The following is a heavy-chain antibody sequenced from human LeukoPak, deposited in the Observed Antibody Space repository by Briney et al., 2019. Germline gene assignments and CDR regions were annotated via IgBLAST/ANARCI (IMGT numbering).Heavy chain of an antibody. J-gene: IGHJ3*02. CDR1: GFTFSSYS. Sequence: GGSLRLSCTASGFTFSSYSMNWVRQAPGKGLEWLSYIRYSGTTTYYADSVKGRFTVSRANAKNSLYLQMNSLRAEDTAVYYCARDGYDFWSGRRAFDIWGQGTMVTVSS. CDR2: IRYSGTTT. V-gene: IGHV3-48*04. D-gene: IGHD3-3*01. CDR3: ARDGYDFWSGRRAFDI.